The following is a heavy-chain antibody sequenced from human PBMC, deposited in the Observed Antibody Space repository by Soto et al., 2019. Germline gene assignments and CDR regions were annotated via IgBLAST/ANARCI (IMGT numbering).Heavy chain of an antibody. J-gene: IGHJ5*02. Sequence: AKLNVSGKAPGCTFTGYYMHWLRQAPGQLLEWMGWINPNSGGTNYAQKFQVRVTMTRDTSIRTAYMELSRLRSDDTAVYYCERDIVIYMGDRQTWFDPWGQGTMVTVS. CDR2: INPNSGGT. V-gene: IGHV1-2*02. D-gene: IGHD1-26*01. CDR1: GCTFTGYY. CDR3: ERDIVIYMGDRQTWFDP.